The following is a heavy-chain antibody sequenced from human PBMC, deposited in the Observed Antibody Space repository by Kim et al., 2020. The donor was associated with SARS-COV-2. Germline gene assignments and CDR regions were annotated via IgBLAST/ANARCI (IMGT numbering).Heavy chain of an antibody. J-gene: IGHJ4*01. D-gene: IGHD3-22*01. CDR2: ISWNSVSL. Sequence: GGSLRLSCAASGSTFDDYAMHWVRQAPGKGLEWVSGISWNSVSLGYADSVKGRFTISPDNAKNSLYLHMNSLRPEDTALYYCPTDDSIGYSPYYYFYY. V-gene: IGHV3-9*01. CDR1: GSTFDDYA. CDR3: PTDDSIGYSPYYYFYY.